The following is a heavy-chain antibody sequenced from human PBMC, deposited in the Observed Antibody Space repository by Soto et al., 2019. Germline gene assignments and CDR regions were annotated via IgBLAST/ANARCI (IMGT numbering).Heavy chain of an antibody. CDR1: GGSISSYY. Sequence: PSETLSLTCTVSGGSISSYYWSWIRQPPGKGLEWIGYIYYSGSTNYNPSLKSRVTISVDTSKNRFSLKLSSVTAADTAVYYCARLTGIAAAGTWGGYYYYGMDVWGQGTTVTV. CDR3: ARLTGIAAAGTWGGYYYYGMDV. CDR2: IYYSGST. V-gene: IGHV4-59*01. D-gene: IGHD6-13*01. J-gene: IGHJ6*02.